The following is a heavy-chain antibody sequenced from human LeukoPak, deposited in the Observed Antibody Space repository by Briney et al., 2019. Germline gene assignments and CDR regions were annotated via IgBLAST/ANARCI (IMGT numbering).Heavy chain of an antibody. D-gene: IGHD3-16*01. J-gene: IGHJ4*02. V-gene: IGHV3-21*06. CDR1: GFTFSRNS. CDR3: ARVSRGEDY. CDR2: ISTSSSYI. Sequence: GGSLRLSCAASGFTFSRNSMNWVRQAPGKGLEWVSSISTSSSYIYYADSVKGRFTISRDNAKNSLYLQMKSLRAEDTAVYYCARVSRGEDYWGRGTLVTVSS.